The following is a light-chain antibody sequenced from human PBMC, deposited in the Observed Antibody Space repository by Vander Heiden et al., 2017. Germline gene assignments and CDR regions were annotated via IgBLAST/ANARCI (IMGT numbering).Light chain of an antibody. J-gene: IGKJ4*01. V-gene: IGKV4-1*01. CDR2: WAS. CDR1: QSVLYSSNNKNY. CDR3: HQDESTAPS. Sequence: DIVMTQSPDSLAVSLGERATINCKSSQSVLYSSNNKNYLAWYQQKPGQPPKLLIYWASTRESGVPDRFSGSGSGTDFTLTIISLQAEDVAVYYCHQDESTAPSFGGGTKVEIK.